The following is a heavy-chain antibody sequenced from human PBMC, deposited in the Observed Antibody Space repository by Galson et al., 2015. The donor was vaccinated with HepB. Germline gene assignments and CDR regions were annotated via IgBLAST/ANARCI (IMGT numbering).Heavy chain of an antibody. CDR2: ISSNGGST. V-gene: IGHV3-64D*06. CDR1: GFTFSSYA. Sequence: SLRLSCAASGFTFSSYAMHWVRQAPGKGLEYVSAISSNGGSTYYADSVKGRFTISRDNSKNTLYLQMSSLRAEDTAVYYCVKDRGDFWSGPSFYYYYGMDVWGQGTTVTVSS. CDR3: VKDRGDFWSGPSFYYYYGMDV. J-gene: IGHJ6*02. D-gene: IGHD3-3*01.